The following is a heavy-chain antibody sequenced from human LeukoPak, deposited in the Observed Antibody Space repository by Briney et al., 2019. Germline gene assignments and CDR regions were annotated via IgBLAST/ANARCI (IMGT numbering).Heavy chain of an antibody. V-gene: IGHV1-69*05. D-gene: IGHD3-10*01. J-gene: IGHJ3*02. CDR2: IIPIFGTA. Sequence: VASVKVSCKASGGTFSSYAISWVRQAPGQGLEWMGRIIPIFGTANYAQKFQGRVTITTDESTSTAYMELSSLRSEDTAVYYCASSPRTMVRGAAFDIWGQGTMVTVSS. CDR1: GGTFSSYA. CDR3: ASSPRTMVRGAAFDI.